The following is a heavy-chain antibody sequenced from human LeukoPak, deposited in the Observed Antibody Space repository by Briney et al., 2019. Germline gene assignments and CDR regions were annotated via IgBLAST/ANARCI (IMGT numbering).Heavy chain of an antibody. Sequence: GGSLRLSCAASGFTFSSYWMSWVRQAPGKGLEGVANIKQDGSEKYYVDSVKGRFTISRDNAKNSLYLQMNSLRAEDTAVYYCAREGSGWYDGGNWFDPWGQGTLVTVSS. CDR1: GFTFSSYW. J-gene: IGHJ5*02. D-gene: IGHD6-19*01. CDR3: AREGSGWYDGGNWFDP. V-gene: IGHV3-7*03. CDR2: IKQDGSEK.